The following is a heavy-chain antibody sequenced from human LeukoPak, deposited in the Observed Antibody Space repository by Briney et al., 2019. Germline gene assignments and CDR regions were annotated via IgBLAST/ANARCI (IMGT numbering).Heavy chain of an antibody. D-gene: IGHD5-12*01. Sequence: PGGSLRLSCAASGFTFSSYEMNWVRQAPGKGLEWVSYISSSGSTIYYADSVKGRFTISRDNAKNSLFLQMNSLRAEDTAVYYCAKSHRGYAPRRTYYYYMDVWGKGTTVTVSS. J-gene: IGHJ6*03. CDR1: GFTFSSYE. V-gene: IGHV3-48*03. CDR2: ISSSGSTI. CDR3: AKSHRGYAPRRTYYYYMDV.